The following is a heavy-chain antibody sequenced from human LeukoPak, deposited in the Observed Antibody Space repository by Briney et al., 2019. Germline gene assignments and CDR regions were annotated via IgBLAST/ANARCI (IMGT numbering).Heavy chain of an antibody. CDR2: ISSSSSYI. J-gene: IGHJ6*03. CDR3: ARDRTGQQLISRKEYYYMDV. V-gene: IGHV3-21*01. D-gene: IGHD4-11*01. Sequence: GGSLRLSCAASGFTVSSNSMSWVRQAPGKGLEWVSSISSSSSYIYYADSVKGRFTISRDNAKNSLYLQMNSLRAEDTAVYYCARDRTGQQLISRKEYYYMDVWGKGTTVTISS. CDR1: GFTVSSNS.